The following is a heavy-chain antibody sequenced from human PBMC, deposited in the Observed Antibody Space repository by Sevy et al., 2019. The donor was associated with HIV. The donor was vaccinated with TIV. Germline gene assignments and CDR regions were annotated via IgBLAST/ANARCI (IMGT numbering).Heavy chain of an antibody. D-gene: IGHD2-2*01. V-gene: IGHV4-34*01. J-gene: IGHJ5*02. CDR2: INHSGST. Sequence: SETLSLTCAVYGGSFSGYYWNWIRQSPGKGLEWIGEINHSGSTHYNPSLKSRVTISVDTSKNQFSLRLNSVTAADTAVYYCARAPPVVVVPGAPSWFDPWGQGALVTVSS. CDR1: GGSFSGYY. CDR3: ARAPPVVVVPGAPSWFDP.